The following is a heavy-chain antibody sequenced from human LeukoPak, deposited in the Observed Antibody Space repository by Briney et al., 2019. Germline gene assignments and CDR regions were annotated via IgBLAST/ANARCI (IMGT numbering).Heavy chain of an antibody. V-gene: IGHV4-61*02. CDR3: IRSRRYCSSTSCPIYYYYYMDV. D-gene: IGHD2-2*01. J-gene: IGHJ6*03. CDR1: GGSISGGSYY. Sequence: SETLSLTCTVSGGSISGGSYYWSWIRQPAGKGLEWIGRIYTSGSTNYNPSLKSRVTISVDTSKNQFSLKLSSVTAADTAVYYCIRSRRYCSSTSCPIYYYYYMDVWGKGTTVTISS. CDR2: IYTSGST.